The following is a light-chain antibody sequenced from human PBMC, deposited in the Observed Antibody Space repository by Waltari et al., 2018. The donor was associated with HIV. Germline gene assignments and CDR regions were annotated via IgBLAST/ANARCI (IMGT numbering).Light chain of an antibody. Sequence: EIVLTQSPGTLSLSPGERATLSCRASQSVSKYLAWYQQRLGQAPTLLIYNTSNRATGIPARFSGSGSGTDFTLTISRLEPEDFAIYYCQQRDNWPFTFGQGTKLEIK. CDR3: QQRDNWPFT. CDR2: NTS. J-gene: IGKJ2*01. V-gene: IGKV3-11*01. CDR1: QSVSKY.